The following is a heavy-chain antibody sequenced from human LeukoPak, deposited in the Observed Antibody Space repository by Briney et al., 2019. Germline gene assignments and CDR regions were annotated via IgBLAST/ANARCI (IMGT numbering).Heavy chain of an antibody. Sequence: SETLSLTCTVSGGSISSYYWSWIRQPPGKGLEWIGYIYYSGSTNYNPSLKSRVTISVDTSKNQFSLKLSSVTAADTAVYYCARRVPYSSSLGYYYYYMDVWGKGTTVTVSS. CDR1: GGSISSYY. CDR2: IYYSGST. V-gene: IGHV4-59*01. CDR3: ARRVPYSSSLGYYYYYMDV. J-gene: IGHJ6*03. D-gene: IGHD6-6*01.